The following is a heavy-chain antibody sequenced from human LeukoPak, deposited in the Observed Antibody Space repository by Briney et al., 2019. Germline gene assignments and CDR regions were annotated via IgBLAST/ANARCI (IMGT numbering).Heavy chain of an antibody. J-gene: IGHJ4*02. CDR3: ARGYDGSYYPDYFDY. Sequence: GGSLRLSCAASGFTFSSYSMNWVRQAPGKGLEWVSYISSSSSTIYYADSVKGRFTISRDNAKNSLYLQMNSLRAEDTAVYYCARGYDGSYYPDYFDYWGQGTLVTVSS. V-gene: IGHV3-48*01. CDR1: GFTFSSYS. CDR2: ISSSSSTI. D-gene: IGHD1-26*01.